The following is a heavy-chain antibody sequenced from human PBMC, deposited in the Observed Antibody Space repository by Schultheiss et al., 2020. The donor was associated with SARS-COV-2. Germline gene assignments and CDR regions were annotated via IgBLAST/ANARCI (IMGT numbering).Heavy chain of an antibody. J-gene: IGHJ5*02. V-gene: IGHV3-23*01. CDR1: GFTFSSYA. D-gene: IGHD1-26*01. Sequence: GGSLRLSCAASGFTFSSYAMSWVRQAPGKGLEWVSAISGSGGSTYYADSAKGRFTISRDTSKNTLYLQINSLRAEDTAVYYCARVQYSGSYNWFDPWGQGTLVTVSS. CDR2: ISGSGGST. CDR3: ARVQYSGSYNWFDP.